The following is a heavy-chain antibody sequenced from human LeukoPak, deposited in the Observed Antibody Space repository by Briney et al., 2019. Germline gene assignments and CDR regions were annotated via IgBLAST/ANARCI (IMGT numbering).Heavy chain of an antibody. CDR1: GGSISDSNYY. CDR2: IYYRGNT. CDR3: ARQSTIAAAKIDP. J-gene: IGHJ5*02. D-gene: IGHD6-25*01. V-gene: IGHV4-39*01. Sequence: SETLSLTCTVSGGSISDSNYYWGWIRQPPGRGLEWIGNIYYRGNTFYSPSLKSRVTVSVDTSKNQFSLKLNSVTAADTAIYYCARQSTIAAAKIDPWGQGSLVTVSS.